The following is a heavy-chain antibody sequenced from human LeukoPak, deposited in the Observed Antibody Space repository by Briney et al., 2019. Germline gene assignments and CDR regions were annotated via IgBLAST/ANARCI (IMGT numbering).Heavy chain of an antibody. CDR2: IYYSGST. J-gene: IGHJ6*02. CDR1: GGSISSYY. CDR3: ALSVGYNWNYPYYGMDV. V-gene: IGHV4-59*01. Sequence: SETLSLTCTVFGGSISSYYWSWIRQPPGKGLEWIGYIYYSGSTNYNPSLKSRVTISVDTSKNQFSLKLSSVTAADTAVYYCALSVGYNWNYPYYGMDVWGQGTTVTVSS. D-gene: IGHD1-20*01.